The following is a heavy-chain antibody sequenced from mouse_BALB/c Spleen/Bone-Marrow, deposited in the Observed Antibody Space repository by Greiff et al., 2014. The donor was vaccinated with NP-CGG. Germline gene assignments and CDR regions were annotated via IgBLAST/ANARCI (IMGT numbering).Heavy chain of an antibody. J-gene: IGHJ3*01. Sequence: DVMLVESGGGLVQPGGSLKLSCAASGFDFSRYWMTWVRQAPGKGLEWIGEINPDSSTINYTPSLKDKFIISRGNAKNTLYLQMSKVRSEDTALYYCATNGYYGWIAYWGQGTLVTVSA. CDR2: INPDSSTI. V-gene: IGHV4-1*02. CDR1: GFDFSRYW. CDR3: ATNGYYGWIAY. D-gene: IGHD2-3*01.